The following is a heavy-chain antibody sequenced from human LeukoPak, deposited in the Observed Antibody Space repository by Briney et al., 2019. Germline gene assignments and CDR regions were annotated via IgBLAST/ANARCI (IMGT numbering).Heavy chain of an antibody. V-gene: IGHV4-4*07. CDR3: ARDYGYGDLNWFDP. J-gene: IGHJ5*02. Sequence: PSETLSLTCTVSGGSISSYYWSWIRQPAGKGLEWIGCIYTSGSTNYNPSLKSRVTMSVDTSKNQVSLKLSSVTAADTAAYYCARDYGYGDLNWFDPWGQGTLVTVSS. CDR2: IYTSGST. CDR1: GGSISSYY. D-gene: IGHD4-17*01.